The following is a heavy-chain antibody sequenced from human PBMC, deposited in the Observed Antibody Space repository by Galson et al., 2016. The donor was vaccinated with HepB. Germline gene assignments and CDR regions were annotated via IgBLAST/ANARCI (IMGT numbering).Heavy chain of an antibody. J-gene: IGHJ4*02. CDR3: AAEGAGEDWAFVF. V-gene: IGHV3-23*01. D-gene: IGHD6-19*01. CDR2: ISGSAYSGVT. CDR1: GFTFSTYA. Sequence: SLRLSCAASGFTFSTYAMSWVRQAPGKRLEWVSVISGSAYSGVTYYAESVRGRFTISRDSSRNTPHLQMNSLRAEDTAVYYCAAEGAGEDWAFVFWGQGTLVTVSS.